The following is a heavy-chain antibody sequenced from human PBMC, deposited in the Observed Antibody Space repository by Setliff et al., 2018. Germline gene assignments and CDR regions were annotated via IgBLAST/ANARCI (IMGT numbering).Heavy chain of an antibody. D-gene: IGHD4-17*01. V-gene: IGHV3-11*05. CDR3: ARDAKNYGEYEASLEY. J-gene: IGHJ4*02. CDR1: GFIFSDYY. CDR2: ISRGGNYA. Sequence: RLSCAASGFIFSDYYMTWIRQAPGKGLEWVSYISRGGNYANYADSVKGRFIIARDNAKNSLYLKMNGLRVEDTAVYYCARDAKNYGEYEASLEYGGQGTGVTFS.